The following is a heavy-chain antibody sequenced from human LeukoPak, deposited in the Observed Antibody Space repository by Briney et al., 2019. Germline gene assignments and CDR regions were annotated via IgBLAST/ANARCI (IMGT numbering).Heavy chain of an antibody. CDR3: ARDRGLPGLWLDAFDI. CDR2: IYYSGST. D-gene: IGHD5-18*01. CDR1: GGSISRSSYH. J-gene: IGHJ3*02. V-gene: IGHV4-39*07. Sequence: NPSETLSLTCTVSGGSISRSSYHWGWIRQPPGKGLEWIGSIYYSGSTYYNPSLKSRVTISVDTSKNQFSLKLSSVTAADTAVYYCARDRGLPGLWLDAFDIWGQGTMVTVSS.